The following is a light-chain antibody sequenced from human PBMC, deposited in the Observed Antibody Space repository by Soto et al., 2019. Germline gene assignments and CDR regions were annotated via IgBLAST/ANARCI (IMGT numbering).Light chain of an antibody. V-gene: IGKV3-20*01. Sequence: EIVLTQSPGTLSLSPGERATLSCKTSQSRGSNFLAWYQHKPGXAPXVLIYASSNRATGIPDRFSGSASGTEFTLTINRLEPEDSAVYYCQLYGISPHFGQGTRLEIK. CDR1: QSRGSNF. CDR3: QLYGISPH. CDR2: ASS. J-gene: IGKJ5*01.